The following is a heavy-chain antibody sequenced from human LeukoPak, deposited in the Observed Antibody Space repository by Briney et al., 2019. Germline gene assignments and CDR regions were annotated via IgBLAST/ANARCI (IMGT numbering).Heavy chain of an antibody. CDR3: ARDWVSPRRGDAFDI. Sequence: SQTLSLTCTVSGGSISSGSYYWSWIRQPAGKGLEWIGRIYTSGSTNYNPSLKSRVTISVDTSKNQFSLKLSSVTAADTAVYYCARDWVSPRRGDAFDIWGQGTMVTVSS. CDR1: GGSISSGSYY. D-gene: IGHD3-16*01. V-gene: IGHV4-61*02. J-gene: IGHJ3*02. CDR2: IYTSGST.